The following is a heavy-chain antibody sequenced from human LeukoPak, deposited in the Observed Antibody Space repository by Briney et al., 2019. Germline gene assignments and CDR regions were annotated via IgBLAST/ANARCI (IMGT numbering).Heavy chain of an antibody. D-gene: IGHD5-18*01. CDR1: GFTSSSYW. CDR3: ARDGPARGYSV. CDR2: IKQDGSEK. Sequence: GSLRLSCAASGFTSSSYWMSWVRQAPGKGLEWVANIKQDGSEKYYVDSVKGRFTISRDNAKNSLYLQMNSLRAEDTAVYYCARDGPARGYSVWGQGTLVTVSS. J-gene: IGHJ4*02. V-gene: IGHV3-7*01.